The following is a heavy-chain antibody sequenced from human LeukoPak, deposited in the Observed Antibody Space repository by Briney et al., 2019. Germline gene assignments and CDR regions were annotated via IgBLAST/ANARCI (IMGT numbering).Heavy chain of an antibody. CDR3: ARGSNYYDSGGLVMD. Sequence: GGSLRLSCAASGFTFSSYSMNWVRQAPGKGLEWVSSITSSSNYIYYADSVKGRFTISRDNAKNSLYLQMNSLRAEDTAVHYCARGSNYYDSGGLVMDWGQGTLVTVSS. CDR1: GFTFSSYS. CDR2: ITSSSNYI. J-gene: IGHJ4*02. D-gene: IGHD3-22*01. V-gene: IGHV3-21*01.